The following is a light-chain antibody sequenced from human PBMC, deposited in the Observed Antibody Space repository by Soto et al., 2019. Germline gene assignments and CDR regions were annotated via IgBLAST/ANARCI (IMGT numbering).Light chain of an antibody. CDR3: HQAYSSPRT. V-gene: IGKV1-39*01. J-gene: IGKJ1*01. CDR2: GAS. CDR1: QSIGNY. Sequence: DIHMTQIASYLSASVGYRINLPCRASQSIGNYLNWYQQKPGKAPKLLIYGASGLQSGVPSRFSVSGSGTDFTLTISSLQPEEFVPYYCHQAYSSPRTFGQRTKVDIK.